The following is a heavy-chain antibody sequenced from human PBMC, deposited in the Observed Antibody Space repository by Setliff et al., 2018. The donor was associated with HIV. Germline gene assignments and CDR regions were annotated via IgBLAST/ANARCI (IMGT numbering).Heavy chain of an antibody. V-gene: IGHV4-39*01. D-gene: IGHD2-21*02. CDR3: ARHDGTNCGGDCYLLGYFDL. CDR2: IYHSGST. J-gene: IGHJ2*01. Sequence: SETLSLTCTVSGGSISSGSYYWSWIRQPPGKGLEWIGEIYHSGSTNYNPSLKSRVTISVDTSKNQFSLKLSSVTAADTAVYYCARHDGTNCGGDCYLLGYFDLWGRGTLVTVSS. CDR1: GGSISSGSYY.